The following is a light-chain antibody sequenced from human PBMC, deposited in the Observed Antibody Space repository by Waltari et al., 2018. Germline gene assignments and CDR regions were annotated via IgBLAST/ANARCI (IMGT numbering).Light chain of an antibody. CDR3: QQYNDWPPTYT. CDR2: GAS. J-gene: IGKJ2*01. V-gene: IGKV3-15*01. Sequence: EVVMTQSPATLSVSLGDRATLSCRASQSVGTKLAWYHQNPGQPPRLLIYGASTRATGIPARFSGSGSGTEFTLTISSLQSEDFAVYYCQQYNDWPPTYTFGQGTKLEIK. CDR1: QSVGTK.